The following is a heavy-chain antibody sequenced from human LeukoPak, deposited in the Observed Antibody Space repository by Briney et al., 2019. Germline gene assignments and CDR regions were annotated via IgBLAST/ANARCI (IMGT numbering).Heavy chain of an antibody. D-gene: IGHD6-13*01. CDR1: GGAISSYY. J-gene: IGHJ6*03. CDR3: ARETLAAAGTRGGYYYYYYMDV. CDR2: IDTSGST. Sequence: PSETLSLTCTVSGGAISSYYWSWIRQPAGKGLEWIGRIDTSGSTNYNPSLKSRVTMSVDTSKNQFSLKLSSVTAADTAVYYCARETLAAAGTRGGYYYYYYMDVWGKGTTVTVSS. V-gene: IGHV4-4*07.